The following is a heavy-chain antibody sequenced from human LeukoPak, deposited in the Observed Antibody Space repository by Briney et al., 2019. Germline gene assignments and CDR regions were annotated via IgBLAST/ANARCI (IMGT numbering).Heavy chain of an antibody. D-gene: IGHD4-17*01. V-gene: IGHV3-30*04. CDR1: GFTFSSYA. CDR2: ISYDGSNK. J-gene: IGHJ6*03. CDR3: ARDNYGDYNRYYYYYMDV. Sequence: GGSLRLSCAASGFTFSSYAMHWVRQAPGKGLEWVAVISYDGSNKYYADSVKGRFTISRDNSKNTLYLQMNSLRAEDTAVYYGARDNYGDYNRYYYYYMDVWGKGTTVTVSS.